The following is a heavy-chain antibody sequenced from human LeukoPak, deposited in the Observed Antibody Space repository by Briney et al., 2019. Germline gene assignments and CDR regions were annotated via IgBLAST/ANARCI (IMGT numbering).Heavy chain of an antibody. Sequence: ASVKVSCKASGYTFTGYYMHWVRQAPGQGLEWMGRINPNSGGTNYAQKFQGRVTMTRDTSINTAYMELSRLRSDDTAVYYCASDGQLELGYYYYGMDVWGQGTTVTVSS. D-gene: IGHD1-7*01. CDR3: ASDGQLELGYYYYGMDV. J-gene: IGHJ6*02. CDR2: INPNSGGT. CDR1: GYTFTGYY. V-gene: IGHV1-2*06.